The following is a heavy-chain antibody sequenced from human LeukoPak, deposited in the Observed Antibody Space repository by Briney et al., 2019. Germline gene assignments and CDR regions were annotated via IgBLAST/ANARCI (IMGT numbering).Heavy chain of an antibody. J-gene: IGHJ5*02. CDR3: AKVLWKYCSGPAPFDP. CDR2: ISGSGGST. Sequence: PGGSLRLSCAASGFTFSSYAMSWVRQAPGKGLEWVSAISGSGGSTYYADSVKGRFTISRDNSKNTLYLQMNSLRAEDTAVYYCAKVLWKYCSGPAPFDPWGQGTLVTASS. V-gene: IGHV3-23*01. D-gene: IGHD6-19*01. CDR1: GFTFSSYA.